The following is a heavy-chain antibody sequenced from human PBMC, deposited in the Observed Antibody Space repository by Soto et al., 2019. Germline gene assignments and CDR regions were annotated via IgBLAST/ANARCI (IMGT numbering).Heavy chain of an antibody. V-gene: IGHV3-20*04. D-gene: IGHD6-19*01. Sequence: SLRLSCAASGFTFDDYGMSWVRQAPGKGLEWVSGINWNGGSTGYADSVKGRFTISRDNAKNSLYLQMNSLRAEDTALYYCARDRVAVAGYYYYGMDVWGQGTTVTVSS. J-gene: IGHJ6*02. CDR3: ARDRVAVAGYYYYGMDV. CDR1: GFTFDDYG. CDR2: INWNGGST.